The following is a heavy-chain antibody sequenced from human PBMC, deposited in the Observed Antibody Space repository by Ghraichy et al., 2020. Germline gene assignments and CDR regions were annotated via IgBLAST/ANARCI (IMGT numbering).Heavy chain of an antibody. CDR2: TIDTGANT. CDR3: AKMAGHPHYDYYMDV. Sequence: GGSLRLSCAASGFTFSSFAMSWVRQAPGKGLEWVSATIDTGANTFYADSVQGRFTISRDNSKNTLYLQMNSLRGEDTDVYYCAKMAGHPHYDYYMDVWGKGTAVTVSS. D-gene: IGHD3-10*01. J-gene: IGHJ6*03. CDR1: GFTFSSFA. V-gene: IGHV3-23*01.